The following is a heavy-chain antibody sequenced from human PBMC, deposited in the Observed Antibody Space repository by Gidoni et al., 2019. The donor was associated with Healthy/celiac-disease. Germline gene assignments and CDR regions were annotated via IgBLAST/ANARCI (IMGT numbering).Heavy chain of an antibody. D-gene: IGHD1-26*01. Sequence: EVQLLESGGGLVQPGGSLRLSCAASGFTFSSYAMSWVRQAPGKGLEWVSAISGSGGSTYYSDSVKGRFTISRDNSKNTLYLQMNSLRAEDTAVYYCARGDGVGAKRGGVYWGQGTLVTVSS. CDR2: ISGSGGST. V-gene: IGHV3-23*01. J-gene: IGHJ4*02. CDR1: GFTFSSYA. CDR3: ARGDGVGAKRGGVY.